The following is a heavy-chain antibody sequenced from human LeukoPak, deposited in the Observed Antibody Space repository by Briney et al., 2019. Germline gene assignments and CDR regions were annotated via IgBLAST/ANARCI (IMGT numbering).Heavy chain of an antibody. V-gene: IGHV1-69*05. CDR3: ARDYNSMLGYCSGGSCYPNFDY. Sequence: ASVKVSCKASGGTFSSYAISWVRQAPGQGLEWMGGIIPIFGTANYAQKFQGRVTITTDESTSTAYMELSSLRSDDTAVYYCARDYNSMLGYCSGGSCYPNFDYWGQGTLVTVSS. CDR1: GGTFSSYA. CDR2: IIPIFGTA. D-gene: IGHD2-15*01. J-gene: IGHJ4*02.